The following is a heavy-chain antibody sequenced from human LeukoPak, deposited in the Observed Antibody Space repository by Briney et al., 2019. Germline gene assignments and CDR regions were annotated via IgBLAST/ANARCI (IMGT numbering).Heavy chain of an antibody. CDR2: IYYSGST. J-gene: IGHJ4*02. CDR3: ARTTIFGVVTQTYYFDY. V-gene: IGHV4-39*01. D-gene: IGHD3-3*01. CDR1: GGSISSSSYY. Sequence: SETLSLTCTVSGGSISSSSYYWGWIRQPPGKGLEWIGSIYYSGSTYYNPSLKSRVTISVDTSKNQFSLKLSCVTAADTAVYYCARTTIFGVVTQTYYFDYWGQGTLVTVSS.